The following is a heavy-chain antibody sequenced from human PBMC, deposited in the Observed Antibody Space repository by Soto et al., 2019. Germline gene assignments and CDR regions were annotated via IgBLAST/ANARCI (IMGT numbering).Heavy chain of an antibody. Sequence: GVPVKVCCKACGDTFTSYDINWVRQANGQGLEWMGWMNPNSGNTGYAQKFQGRVTMTRNTSISTAYMELSSLRSEDTAVYYCARVMYSSSSGGDYYYYGMDVWGQGTTVTVSS. CDR1: GDTFTSYD. J-gene: IGHJ6*02. D-gene: IGHD6-6*01. V-gene: IGHV1-8*01. CDR3: ARVMYSSSSGGDYYYYGMDV. CDR2: MNPNSGNT.